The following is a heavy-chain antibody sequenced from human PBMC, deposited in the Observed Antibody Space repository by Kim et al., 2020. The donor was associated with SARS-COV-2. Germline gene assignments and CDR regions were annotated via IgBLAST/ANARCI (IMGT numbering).Heavy chain of an antibody. J-gene: IGHJ4*02. CDR1: GGSISSGGYY. CDR2: IYYSGST. CDR3: ARVGQQLVEYYFDY. Sequence: SETLSLTCTVSGGSISSGGYYWSWIRQHPGKGLEWIGYIYYSGSTYYNPSLKSRVTISVDTSKNQFSLKLSSVTAADTAVYYCARVGQQLVEYYFDYWGQGTLVTVSS. V-gene: IGHV4-31*03. D-gene: IGHD6-13*01.